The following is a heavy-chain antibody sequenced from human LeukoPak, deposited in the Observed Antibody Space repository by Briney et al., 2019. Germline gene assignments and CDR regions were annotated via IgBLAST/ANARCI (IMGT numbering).Heavy chain of an antibody. CDR2: ISYDGSNK. V-gene: IGHV3-30*04. CDR3: AKPPTYYYDSSGYTPGNWFDP. Sequence: PGGSLRLSCAASGFTLSNYAMHWVRQAPGEGLEWVAVISYDGSNKYYADSVKGRFTISRDNSKNTLYLQMNSLRAEDTAVYYCAKPPTYYYDSSGYTPGNWFDPWGQGTLVTVSS. J-gene: IGHJ5*02. CDR1: GFTLSNYA. D-gene: IGHD3-22*01.